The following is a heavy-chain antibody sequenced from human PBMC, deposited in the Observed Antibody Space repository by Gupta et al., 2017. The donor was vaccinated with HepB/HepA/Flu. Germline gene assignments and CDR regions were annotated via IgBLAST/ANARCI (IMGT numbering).Heavy chain of an antibody. CDR2: VSNSGGST. CDR1: GFTFSSYA. Sequence: EVQLLESGGGLVQPGGTLRLSCTASGFTFSSYAMTWLRQAPGKGLEWVSGVSNSGGSTYYTDSVKGPFTIYRDNSKNTLYLQMNSLRAEDTAVYYCAKSKGTYAYDTFDLWGQGTMVTVSS. CDR3: AKSKGTYAYDTFDL. V-gene: IGHV3-23*01. J-gene: IGHJ3*01. D-gene: IGHD2-2*01.